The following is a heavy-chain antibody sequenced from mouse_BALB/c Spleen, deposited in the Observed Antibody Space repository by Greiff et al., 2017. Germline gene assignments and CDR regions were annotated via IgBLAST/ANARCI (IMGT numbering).Heavy chain of an antibody. D-gene: IGHD2-4*01. CDR2: ISYSGST. Sequence: DVQLQESGPGLVKPSQSLSLTCTVTGYSITSDYAWNWIRQFPGNKLEWMGYISYSGSTSYNPSLKSRISITRDTSKNQFFLQLNSVTTEDTATYYCARYYDYEGVFAYWGQGTLVTVSA. J-gene: IGHJ3*01. CDR1: GYSITSDYA. CDR3: ARYYDYEGVFAY. V-gene: IGHV3-2*02.